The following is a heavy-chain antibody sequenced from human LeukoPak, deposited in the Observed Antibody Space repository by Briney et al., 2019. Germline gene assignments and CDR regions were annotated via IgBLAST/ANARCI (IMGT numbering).Heavy chain of an antibody. CDR3: AKGYYDFWSGPRAFDI. CDR1: GFTFSSYG. CDR2: IRYDGSNK. D-gene: IGHD3-3*01. V-gene: IGHV3-30*02. Sequence: PGGSLRLSCAASGFTFSSYGMHWVRQAPGKGLEWVAFIRYDGSNKYYADSVKGRFTISRDNSKNTLYLQMNSLRAEDTAVYYCAKGYYDFWSGPRAFDIWGQGTMVTVSS. J-gene: IGHJ3*02.